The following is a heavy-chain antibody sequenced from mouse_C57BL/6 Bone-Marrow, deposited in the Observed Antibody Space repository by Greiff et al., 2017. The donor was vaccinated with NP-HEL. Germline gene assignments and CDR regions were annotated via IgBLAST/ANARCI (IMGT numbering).Heavy chain of an antibody. V-gene: IGHV14-4*01. D-gene: IGHD1-3*01. CDR3: TTQGPLVNFN. CDR1: GFNIKDDY. J-gene: IGHJ3*01. CDR2: IDPENGDT. Sequence: EVNVVESGAELVRPGASVKLSCTASGFNIKDDYMHWVKQRPEQGLEWIGWIDPENGDTEYASKFQGKATITADTSSNTAYLQLSSLTSEDTAVYYCTTQGPLVNFNSGQGTLVTVSA.